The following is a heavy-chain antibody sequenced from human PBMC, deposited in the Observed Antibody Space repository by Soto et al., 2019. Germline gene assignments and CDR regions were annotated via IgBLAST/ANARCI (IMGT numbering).Heavy chain of an antibody. CDR3: ARWDYYHAMDA. CDR2: MTNAGST. Sequence: QVQLQESGPGLVRPSETLSLTCIVSGGSVSSSGSHWNWIRQPPGKGLEWIGYMTNAGSTKYNPSLESRVTISLDKSKNEFSLKLTSVTAADTAVYYCARWDYYHAMDAWGQGTTVAVSS. CDR1: GGSVSSSGSH. J-gene: IGHJ6*02. V-gene: IGHV4-61*08.